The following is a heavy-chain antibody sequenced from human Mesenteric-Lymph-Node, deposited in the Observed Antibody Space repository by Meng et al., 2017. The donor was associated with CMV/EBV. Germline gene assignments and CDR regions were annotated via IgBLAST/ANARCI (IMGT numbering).Heavy chain of an antibody. CDR2: IIVGSGNR. J-gene: IGHJ4*02. D-gene: IGHD3-22*01. CDR3: AAGLDAVIGDY. CDR1: GFTFTSSA. Sequence: SVKVSCKASGFTFTSSAVQWVRQARGQRLEWIGWIIVGSGNRNYAQKFQERVTITTDMSTSTAYLELSGLRSDDTAVYYCAAGLDAVIGDYWGQGTLVTVSS. V-gene: IGHV1-58*01.